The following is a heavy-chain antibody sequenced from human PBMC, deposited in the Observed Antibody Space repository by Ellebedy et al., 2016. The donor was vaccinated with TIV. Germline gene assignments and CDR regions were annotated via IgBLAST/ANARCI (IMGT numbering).Heavy chain of an antibody. J-gene: IGHJ4*02. V-gene: IGHV4-34*01. D-gene: IGHD3-3*01. Sequence: SETLSLXXAVSGGSFSSYYWSWIRQPPGKGLEWIGYINHSGSTNYNPSLTIRVTISVDTSKNQFSLNLSSVTAADTAVYDCARRRVTIFGVVSSPRLDYWGQGTLVTVSS. CDR1: GGSFSSYY. CDR3: ARRRVTIFGVVSSPRLDY. CDR2: INHSGST.